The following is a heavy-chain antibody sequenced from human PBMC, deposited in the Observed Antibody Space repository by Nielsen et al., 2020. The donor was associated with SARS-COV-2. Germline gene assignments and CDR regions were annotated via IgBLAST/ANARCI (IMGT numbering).Heavy chain of an antibody. CDR3: ARARVRITIFGVVIVPYYFGY. V-gene: IGHV3-7*03. CDR1: GFTFSSYW. J-gene: IGHJ4*02. D-gene: IGHD3-3*01. CDR2: IKQDGSEK. Sequence: GGSLRLSCAASGFTFSSYWMSWVRQAPGKGLEWVANIKQDGSEKYYVDSVKGRFTISRDNAKNSLYLQMNSLRAEDTAVYYCARARVRITIFGVVIVPYYFGYWGQGTLVTVSS.